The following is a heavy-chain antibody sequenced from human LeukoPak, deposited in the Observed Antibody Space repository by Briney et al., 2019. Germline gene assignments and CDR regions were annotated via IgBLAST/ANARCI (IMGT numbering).Heavy chain of an antibody. D-gene: IGHD6-19*01. Sequence: GGSLRLSCAASGFTFSSYSMNWVRQAPGKGLEWVSYISSSSSTIYYADSVKGRFTISRDNAKNSLYLQMNSLRAEDTAVYYCARVHSSGWTSDFVYWGQGTLITVSS. J-gene: IGHJ4*02. CDR2: ISSSSSTI. CDR3: ARVHSSGWTSDFVY. V-gene: IGHV3-48*01. CDR1: GFTFSSYS.